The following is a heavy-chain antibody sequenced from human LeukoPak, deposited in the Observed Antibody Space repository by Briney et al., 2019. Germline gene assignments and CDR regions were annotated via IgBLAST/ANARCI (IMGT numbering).Heavy chain of an antibody. Sequence: GGSLRLSCAASGFTFSASWMNWVRQAPVPGLEWVASIDQDGRQKFYVDSVKGRFTISRDNAKNSLYLHLSSLRAEDTAVYYCARDRLTWGQGTLVTVSS. J-gene: IGHJ4*02. V-gene: IGHV3-7*01. CDR3: ARDRLT. D-gene: IGHD4/OR15-4a*01. CDR2: IDQDGRQK. CDR1: GFTFSASW.